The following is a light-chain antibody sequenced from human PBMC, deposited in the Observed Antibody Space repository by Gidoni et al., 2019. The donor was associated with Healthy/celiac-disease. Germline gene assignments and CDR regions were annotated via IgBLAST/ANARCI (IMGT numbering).Light chain of an antibody. CDR2: KAS. Sequence: DIQMTQSPSTLSASVGDRVTITCRASQTISNWLAWHQQKPGNAPKVLIYKASSLESGVPSRFSGSGSGTEFTLTISSLQPDDFATYYCQQYNSYSLTFGQGTRLEIK. CDR3: QQYNSYSLT. V-gene: IGKV1-5*03. CDR1: QTISNW. J-gene: IGKJ5*01.